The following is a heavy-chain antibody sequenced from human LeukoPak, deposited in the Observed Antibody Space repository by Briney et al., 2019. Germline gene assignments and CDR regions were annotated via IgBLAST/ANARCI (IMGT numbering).Heavy chain of an antibody. CDR2: INPNSGGT. J-gene: IGHJ4*02. V-gene: IGHV1-2*02. Sequence: ASVKVSCKASGYTFTGYYMHWVRQAPGQGLEWMGWINPNSGGTNYAQKFQGRVTMTRDTSISTAYMELSRLRSDDTAVYCCARDLPLTVTTSDYWGQGTLVTVSS. CDR3: ARDLPLTVTTSDY. CDR1: GYTFTGYY. D-gene: IGHD4-17*01.